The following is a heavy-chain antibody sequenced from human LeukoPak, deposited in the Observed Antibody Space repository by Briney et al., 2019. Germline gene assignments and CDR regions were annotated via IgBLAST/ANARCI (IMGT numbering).Heavy chain of an antibody. V-gene: IGHV3-23*01. CDR3: AKDSPVTILGVDHLDIDY. CDR1: GFPFSSYA. J-gene: IGHJ4*02. CDR2: ISGTGVHT. D-gene: IGHD3-3*01. Sequence: GGALRLSCGASGFPFSSYAMSSVRQAPGKGLAWVSGISGTGVHTYYADAVKGRVTISRDNSKNTLYLQMNGLRAEDTAVYYCAKDSPVTILGVDHLDIDYWGQGTLVTVSS.